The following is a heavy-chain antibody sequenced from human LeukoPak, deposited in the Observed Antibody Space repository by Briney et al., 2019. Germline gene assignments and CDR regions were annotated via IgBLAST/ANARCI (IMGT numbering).Heavy chain of an antibody. CDR1: GGSISSSTFY. Sequence: RTSETLSLTCTVSGGSISSSTFYWGWIRQPPGKGLEWIGSLYYSGSTYYNPSLKSRATISVDTSKNQFSLKLSSVTAADTAVYYCARVPRITMIVVVTSHWFDPWGQGTLVTVSS. CDR3: ARVPRITMIVVVTSHWFDP. CDR2: LYYSGST. D-gene: IGHD3-22*01. V-gene: IGHV4-39*07. J-gene: IGHJ5*02.